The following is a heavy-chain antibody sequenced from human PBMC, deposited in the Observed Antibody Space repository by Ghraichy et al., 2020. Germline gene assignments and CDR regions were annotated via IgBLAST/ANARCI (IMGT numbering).Heavy chain of an antibody. Sequence: SETLSLTCNVSGDFISSSSYYWAWIRQPPGRGLEWIGCFYYSGITYYNPSLKSRVTISVDTSKNQFSLKLSSVTATDTAVYFCASLCPGGSTWCTDFDYWGQGTLVTVSS. V-gene: IGHV4-39*01. CDR1: GDFISSSSYY. CDR3: ASLCPGGSTWCTDFDY. CDR2: FYYSGIT. J-gene: IGHJ4*02. D-gene: IGHD2/OR15-2a*01.